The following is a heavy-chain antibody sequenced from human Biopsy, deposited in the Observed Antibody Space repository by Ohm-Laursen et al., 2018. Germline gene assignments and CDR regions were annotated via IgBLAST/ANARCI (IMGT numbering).Heavy chain of an antibody. V-gene: IGHV3-7*04. CDR3: ARGNGPSA. D-gene: IGHD4-11*01. CDR1: GITFNSDW. CDR2: IREHGNEE. J-gene: IGHJ5*02. Sequence: SLRLPCSASGITFNSDWMSWVRQAPGKGLEWVAIIREHGNEEFYVDSVKGRFTISGDNARNSVYLQMNSLRVEDTAIYYCARGNGPSAWGQGTLVTVSS.